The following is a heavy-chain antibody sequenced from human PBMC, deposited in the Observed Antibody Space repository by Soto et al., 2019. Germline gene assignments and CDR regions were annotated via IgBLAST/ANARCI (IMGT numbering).Heavy chain of an antibody. D-gene: IGHD3-3*01. CDR3: AHRIGGSYYDY. CDR1: GFSLSTSGVG. Sequence: QITLKESGPTLVKPTQTLTLTCTFSGFSLSTSGVGVGWIRQPPGKALEWLALIYWDDNKRYSPSLKSRLTITKDTSKNPVVLTMTNMDPVDTGTYYCAHRIGGSYYDYWGQGTLVTVSS. CDR2: IYWDDNK. J-gene: IGHJ4*02. V-gene: IGHV2-5*02.